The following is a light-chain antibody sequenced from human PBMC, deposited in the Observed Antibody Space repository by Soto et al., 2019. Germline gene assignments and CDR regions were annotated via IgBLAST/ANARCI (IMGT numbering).Light chain of an antibody. V-gene: IGKV3-15*01. Sequence: EIVMTQSPATLSVSPGERATLSCRASQSVGTNLAWYQQRPGQPPRLLIYATSNRATGIPARFSGSGSGTEFTLPISSLQAEDVAVYYCQQYNNWPPLTFGRGTKVEIK. J-gene: IGKJ1*01. CDR1: QSVGTN. CDR3: QQYNNWPPLT. CDR2: ATS.